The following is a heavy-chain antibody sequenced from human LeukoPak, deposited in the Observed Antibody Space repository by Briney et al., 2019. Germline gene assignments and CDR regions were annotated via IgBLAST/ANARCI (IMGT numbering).Heavy chain of an antibody. CDR2: INHSGST. CDR1: GGSFSGYY. J-gene: IGHJ4*02. V-gene: IGHV4-34*01. Sequence: PSETLSLTCAVYGGSFSGYYWSWIRQPPGKGLEWIGEINHSGSTNYNPSLKSRVTIPVDTSKNQFSLKLSSVTAADTAVYYCARPEGYSSSWYDYWGQGTLVTVSS. D-gene: IGHD6-13*01. CDR3: ARPEGYSSSWYDY.